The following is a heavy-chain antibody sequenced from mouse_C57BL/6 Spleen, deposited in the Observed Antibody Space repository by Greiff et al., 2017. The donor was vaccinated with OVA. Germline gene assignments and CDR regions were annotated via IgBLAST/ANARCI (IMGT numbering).Heavy chain of an antibody. Sequence: QVQLQQPGAELVKPGASVKLSCKASGYTFTNYWMHWVKQRPGQGLEWIGMIHPNSGSTNYNEKFKSKATLTVDKSSSTAYMQLSSLTSEDSAVYCCARISDYYGSSYDYWGQGTTLTVSS. CDR3: ARISDYYGSSYDY. D-gene: IGHD1-1*01. J-gene: IGHJ2*01. V-gene: IGHV1-64*01. CDR2: IHPNSGST. CDR1: GYTFTNYW.